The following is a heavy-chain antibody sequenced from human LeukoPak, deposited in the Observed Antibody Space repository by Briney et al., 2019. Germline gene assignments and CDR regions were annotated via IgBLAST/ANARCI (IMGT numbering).Heavy chain of an antibody. Sequence: SQTLSLTCALSGDIVSRKSAAWYWIRQFPSRRLEWLVRTYYRSTWYDDYAISVKSRITINPDTSKNQFSLHLNTVIPEDTAVYYCARGAVGQHESKGDVFDIWGQGTMVTVPS. CDR1: GDIVSRKSAA. J-gene: IGHJ3*02. CDR2: TYYRSTWYD. V-gene: IGHV6-1*01. CDR3: ARGAVGQHESKGDVFDI. D-gene: IGHD1-1*01.